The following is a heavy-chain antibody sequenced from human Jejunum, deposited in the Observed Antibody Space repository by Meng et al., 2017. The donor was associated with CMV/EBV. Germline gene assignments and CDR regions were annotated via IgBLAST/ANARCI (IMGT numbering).Heavy chain of an antibody. D-gene: IGHD3-3*01. Sequence: ESGTVLWIDPQSRLFACTVSGGSIVSGDYYGGWIRQPPGKGLEWIGYIHDSGSTSHNPSLKSRVDISLGTSKNQFSLTLNSVTAEDTAVYFCARGSIFVSFDSWGQGTLVTVSS. CDR1: GGSIVSGDYY. CDR3: ARGSIFVSFDS. CDR2: IHDSGST. J-gene: IGHJ4*02. V-gene: IGHV4-30-4*08.